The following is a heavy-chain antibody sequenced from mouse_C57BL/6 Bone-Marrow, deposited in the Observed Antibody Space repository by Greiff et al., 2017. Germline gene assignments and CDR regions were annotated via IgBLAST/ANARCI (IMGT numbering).Heavy chain of an antibody. CDR3: ARSPLGRPWYFDV. Sequence: QVQLQQSGDELAKPGASVKLSCKASGYTFTSYWMHWVKQRPGQGLEWIGYINPSSGYTKYNQKFKDKATLTADKSSSTAYMQLSSLTYEDSAVYYCARSPLGRPWYFDVWGTGTTVTVSS. J-gene: IGHJ1*03. D-gene: IGHD4-1*01. CDR1: GYTFTSYW. V-gene: IGHV1-7*01. CDR2: INPSSGYT.